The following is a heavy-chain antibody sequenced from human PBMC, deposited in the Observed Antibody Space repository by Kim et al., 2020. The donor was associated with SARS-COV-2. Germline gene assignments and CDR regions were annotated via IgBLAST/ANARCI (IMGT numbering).Heavy chain of an antibody. CDR2: ISSSSSYI. J-gene: IGHJ3*02. Sequence: GGSLRLSCAASGFTFSSYSMNWVRQAPGKGLEWVSSISSSSSYIYYADSVKGRFTISRDNAKNSLYLQMNSLRAEDTAVYYCARGVWFGSDAFDIWGQGTMVTVSS. D-gene: IGHD3-10*01. CDR1: GFTFSSYS. V-gene: IGHV3-21*01. CDR3: ARGVWFGSDAFDI.